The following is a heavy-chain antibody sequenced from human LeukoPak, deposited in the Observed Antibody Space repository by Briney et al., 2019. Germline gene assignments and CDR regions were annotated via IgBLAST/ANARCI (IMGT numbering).Heavy chain of an antibody. D-gene: IGHD3-3*01. CDR3: AREPYYDFWSGYYPYYYYYYMDV. Sequence: GGSLRLSCAASGFTFSSYSMNWVRQAPGKGLEWVSCISSSSSTIYYADSVKGRFTISRDNAKNSLYLQMNSLRAEDTAVYYCAREPYYDFWSGYYPYYYYYYMDVWGKGTTVTVSS. CDR1: GFTFSSYS. CDR2: ISSSSSTI. J-gene: IGHJ6*03. V-gene: IGHV3-48*01.